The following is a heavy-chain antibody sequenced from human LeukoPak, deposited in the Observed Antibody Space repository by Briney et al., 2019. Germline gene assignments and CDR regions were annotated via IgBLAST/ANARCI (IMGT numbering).Heavy chain of an antibody. CDR1: GGSISSYY. CDR2: IYYSGST. Sequence: SETLSLTCTVSGGSISSYYWSWIRQPPGKGLEWIGDIYYSGSTRYNPSLKSRVTISVDTSKKQFSLKLSSVTAADTAVYYCARPYSSGWYAAFDIWGQGTMVTVSS. J-gene: IGHJ3*02. V-gene: IGHV4-59*08. CDR3: ARPYSSGWYAAFDI. D-gene: IGHD6-19*01.